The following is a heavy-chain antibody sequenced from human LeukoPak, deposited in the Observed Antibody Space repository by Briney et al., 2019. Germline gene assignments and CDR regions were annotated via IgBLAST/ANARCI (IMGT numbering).Heavy chain of an antibody. CDR1: GFTFSSYG. J-gene: IGHJ6*03. V-gene: IGHV3-30*02. CDR2: IRYDGSNK. D-gene: IGHD5-18*01. Sequence: PGGSLRLSCAASGFTFSSYGMHWVRQAPGKGLEWVAFIRYDGSNKYYADSVKGRFTISRDNSKNTLYLQMNSLRAEDTAVYYCAKAEIQLWPDYYYYYMDVWGKGTTVTISS. CDR3: AKAEIQLWPDYYYYYMDV.